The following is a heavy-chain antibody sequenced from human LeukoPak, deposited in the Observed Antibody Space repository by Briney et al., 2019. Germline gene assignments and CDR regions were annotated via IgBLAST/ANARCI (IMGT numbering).Heavy chain of an antibody. CDR1: GFTFSSSG. D-gene: IGHD2-8*01. CDR3: AKEYCSNSVCHSLDY. J-gene: IGHJ4*02. V-gene: IGHV3-30*18. CDR2: ISYDGSNK. Sequence: GGSLRLSCAASGFTFSSSGMHWVRQAPGKGLEWVAVISYDGSNKYYADSVKGRFTFSRDNSKNMLYLQMNSLRAEDTAVYYCAKEYCSNSVCHSLDYWGQGTLVTVSS.